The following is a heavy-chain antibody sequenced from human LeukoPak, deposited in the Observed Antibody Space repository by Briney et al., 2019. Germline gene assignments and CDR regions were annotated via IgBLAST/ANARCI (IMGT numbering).Heavy chain of an antibody. D-gene: IGHD3-10*01. V-gene: IGHV4-34*01. CDR1: GGSFSVYY. CDR2: INHSGSA. CDR3: AREDSYYYGSGSSSILDY. J-gene: IGHJ4*02. Sequence: SETLSLTCAVYGGSFSVYYWSWIRQPPGKGLEWIGEINHSGSANYNPSLKSRVTISVDTSKNQFSLKLSSVTAADTAVYYCAREDSYYYGSGSSSILDYWGQGTLVTVSS.